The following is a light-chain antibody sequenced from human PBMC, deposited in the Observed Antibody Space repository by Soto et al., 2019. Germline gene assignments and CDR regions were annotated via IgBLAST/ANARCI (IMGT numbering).Light chain of an antibody. V-gene: IGLV1-44*01. CDR2: SNN. J-gene: IGLJ1*01. CDR3: CSYVTTPEI. Sequence: QSALSQPPSASGTPGQRVTMSCSCGNSNIGSHTVNWYQHLPGTAPTLLIFSNNQRPSGVPARFSGSNSGNTASLTISGLQAEDEADYYCCSYVTTPEIFGTGTKVTVL. CDR1: NSNIGSHT.